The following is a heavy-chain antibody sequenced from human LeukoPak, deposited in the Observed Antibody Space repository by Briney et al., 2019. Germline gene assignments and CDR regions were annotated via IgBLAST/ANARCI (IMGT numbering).Heavy chain of an antibody. CDR2: IYSVGST. CDR3: ARSSGWYKGSSWFDP. D-gene: IGHD6-19*01. J-gene: IGHJ5*02. V-gene: IGHV3-53*01. CDR1: GFTVSSNY. Sequence: GGSLRLSCAASGFTVSSNYMSWVRQAPGKGLEWVSVIYSVGSTYYADSVKGRFTISRDNSKNTLYLQMNSLRAEDTAVYYCARSSGWYKGSSWFDPWGQGTLVTVSS.